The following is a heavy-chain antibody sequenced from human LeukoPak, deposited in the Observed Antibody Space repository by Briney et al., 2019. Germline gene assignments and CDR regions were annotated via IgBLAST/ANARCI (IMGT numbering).Heavy chain of an antibody. CDR2: IYYTGST. CDR3: ARPGGYYYGSGSYSWFDP. V-gene: IGHV4-59*08. CDR1: GGSISNYY. D-gene: IGHD3-10*01. Sequence: PSETLSLTCTVSGGSISNYYWNWIRQPPGKGLEWIGYIYYTGSTNYNPSLKSRVTMSVDTSKNQFSLKLSSVTAADTAVYYCARPGGYYYGSGSYSWFDPWGQGTLVTVSS. J-gene: IGHJ5*02.